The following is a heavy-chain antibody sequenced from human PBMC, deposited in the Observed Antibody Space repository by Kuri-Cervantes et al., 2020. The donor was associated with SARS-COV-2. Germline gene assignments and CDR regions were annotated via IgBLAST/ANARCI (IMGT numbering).Heavy chain of an antibody. CDR2: IYSGGST. Sequence: GESLKISCAASGFTVSSNYMSWVRQAPGKGLEWVSVIYSGGSTYYADSVKGRFTISRDNSKNTLYLQMNSLRAEDTAVYYCAKVLVVVVPAAMVGAFDIWAQGTMVTVTS. J-gene: IGHJ3*02. CDR3: AKVLVVVVPAAMVGAFDI. D-gene: IGHD2-2*01. CDR1: GFTVSSNY. V-gene: IGHV3-66*01.